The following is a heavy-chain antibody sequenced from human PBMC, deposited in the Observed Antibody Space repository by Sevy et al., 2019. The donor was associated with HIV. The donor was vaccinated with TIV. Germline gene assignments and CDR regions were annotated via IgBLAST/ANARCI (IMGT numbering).Heavy chain of an antibody. D-gene: IGHD2-8*01. CDR1: GFTFSSYS. CDR2: ISSSSSYI. Sequence: GGSLRLSCAASGFTFSSYSMNWVRQAPGKGLEWVSSISSSSSYIYYADSVKGRFTISRDNDKNSRYLQMNSLRAKDTAVYYYARDNIVLMVYAPTVRNAFDIWGQGTMFTVSS. J-gene: IGHJ3*02. V-gene: IGHV3-21*01. CDR3: ARDNIVLMVYAPTVRNAFDI.